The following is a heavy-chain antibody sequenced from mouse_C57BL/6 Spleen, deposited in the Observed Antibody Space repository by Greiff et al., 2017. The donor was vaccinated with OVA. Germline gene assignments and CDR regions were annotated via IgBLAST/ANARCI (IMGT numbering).Heavy chain of an antibody. J-gene: IGHJ1*03. CDR2: ISSGSSTI. V-gene: IGHV5-17*01. CDR1: GFTFSDYG. D-gene: IGHD1-1*01. CDR3: AREATTVVGYFDV. Sequence: EVQLVESGGGLVKPGGSLKLSCAASGFTFSDYGMHWVRQAPEKGLEWVAYISSGSSTIYYADTVKGRFTISRDNAKNTLFLQMTSLRSKETAMYYCAREATTVVGYFDVWGTGTTVTVSS.